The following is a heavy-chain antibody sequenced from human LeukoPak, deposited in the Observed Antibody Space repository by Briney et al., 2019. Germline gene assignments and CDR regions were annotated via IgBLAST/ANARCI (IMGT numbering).Heavy chain of an antibody. CDR1: GGSISSYY. CDR2: IYTSGST. D-gene: IGHD6-13*01. J-gene: IGHJ4*02. V-gene: IGHV4-4*07. CDR3: ARGPRVSTQIAATGILDY. Sequence: SETLSLTCTVSGGSISSYYWSWIRQPAGKGLEWIGRIYTSGSTNYNPSLKSRVTMSVDTSKNHYSLKLSSVTAADTAVYYCARGPRVSTQIAATGILDYWGQGTLVTVSS.